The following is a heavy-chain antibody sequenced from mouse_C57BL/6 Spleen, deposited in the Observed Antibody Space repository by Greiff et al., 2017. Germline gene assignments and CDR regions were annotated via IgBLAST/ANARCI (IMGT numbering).Heavy chain of an antibody. CDR2: IYPSDSET. D-gene: IGHD1-1*01. CDR1: GYTFTSYW. V-gene: IGHV1-61*01. J-gene: IGHJ2*01. CDR3: ARWGYYGSPYFDY. Sequence: QVQLQQPGAELVRPGSSVKLSCKASGYTFTSYWMDWVKQRPGQGLEWIGNIYPSDSETHYNQKFKDKATLTVDKSSSTAYMQLSSLTSEDSAVYDCARWGYYGSPYFDYWGQGTTLTVSS.